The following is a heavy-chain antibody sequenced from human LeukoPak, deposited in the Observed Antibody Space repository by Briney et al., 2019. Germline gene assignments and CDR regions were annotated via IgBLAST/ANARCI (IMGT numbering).Heavy chain of an antibody. D-gene: IGHD3-10*01. CDR1: GDTVSSNSVT. Sequence: PSQTLSLTCAISGDTVSSNSVTWNWIRQSPSRGLEWLGRSYYRSTWYNDYAVSVRGRITVNPDTSKNQFSLQLNSVTPEDTAVYYCARMGRGDQTDWYLDLWGRGTLVTVSS. J-gene: IGHJ2*01. CDR2: SYYRSTWYN. CDR3: ARMGRGDQTDWYLDL. V-gene: IGHV6-1*01.